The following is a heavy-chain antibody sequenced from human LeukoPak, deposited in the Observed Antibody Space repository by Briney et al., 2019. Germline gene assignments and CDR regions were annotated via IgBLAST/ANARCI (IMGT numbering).Heavy chain of an antibody. V-gene: IGHV3-21*01. CDR1: GFTFSSYS. D-gene: IGHD2-2*01. CDR3: AREGCSSTSCYDY. Sequence: GGSLRLSCAASGFTFSSYSMNWVRQAPGKGLEWVSSVSSSSSYIYYADSVKGRFTISRDNAKNSLHLQMNSLRAEDTAVYYCAREGCSSTSCYDYWGQGTLVTVSS. CDR2: VSSSSSYI. J-gene: IGHJ4*02.